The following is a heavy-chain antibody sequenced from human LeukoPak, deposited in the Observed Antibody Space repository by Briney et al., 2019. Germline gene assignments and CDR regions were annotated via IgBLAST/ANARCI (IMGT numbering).Heavy chain of an antibody. D-gene: IGHD6-6*01. Sequence: ASVKVSFKASGYTFTSYDINWVRQATGQGLEWMGWMNPNSGNTGYAQKFQGRVTMTRNTSISTAYMELSSLRSEDTAVYYCATGRLIAARWVDWGQRTLVTVSS. V-gene: IGHV1-8*01. CDR1: GYTFTSYD. J-gene: IGHJ4*02. CDR2: MNPNSGNT. CDR3: ATGRLIAARWVD.